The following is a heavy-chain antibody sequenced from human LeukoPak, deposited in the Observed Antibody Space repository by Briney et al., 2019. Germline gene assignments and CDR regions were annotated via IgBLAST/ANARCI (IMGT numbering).Heavy chain of an antibody. CDR1: GGTFNSYA. J-gene: IGHJ4*02. Sequence: GASVTVSYKASGGTFNSYAISWVRQAPGQGLDWLGQIIPIFGTANYAQKFQRRVTITTDESTSTAYMELSSLRSEDTAVYYCARARDIVVVPAATPVGFDYWGQGTLVTVSS. D-gene: IGHD2-2*02. CDR2: IIPIFGTA. V-gene: IGHV1-69*05. CDR3: ARARDIVVVPAATPVGFDY.